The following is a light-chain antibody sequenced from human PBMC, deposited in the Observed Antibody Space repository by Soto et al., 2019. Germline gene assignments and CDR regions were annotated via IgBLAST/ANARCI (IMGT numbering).Light chain of an antibody. J-gene: IGLJ1*01. CDR2: EVS. CDR3: SSYTSSTAYV. CDR1: GSDVGGYNY. Sequence: QSVLTQPASVSGSPGQSITISCTGTGSDVGGYNYVSWYQLHPGKAPKLMVYEVSNRPSGVSNRFSGSKSGNTASLTISGLQAEDEADYHCSSYTSSTAYVFGTGTKVTVL. V-gene: IGLV2-14*01.